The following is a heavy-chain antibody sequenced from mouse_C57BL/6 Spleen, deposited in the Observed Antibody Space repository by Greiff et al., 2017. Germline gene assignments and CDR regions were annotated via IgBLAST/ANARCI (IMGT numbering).Heavy chain of an antibody. D-gene: IGHD4-1*01. V-gene: IGHV1-62-2*01. CDR1: GYTFTEYT. CDR3: ARHEDPNWGGFAY. CDR2: FYPGSGSI. Sequence: VQLQESGAGLVQPGASVRLSCKASGYTFTEYTIHWVKQRSRQGLEWIGWFYPGSGSIKYNEKFKDKATLTADKSSSTVYLELSRLTSEDSAVYFCARHEDPNWGGFAYWGQGTLVTVSA. J-gene: IGHJ3*01.